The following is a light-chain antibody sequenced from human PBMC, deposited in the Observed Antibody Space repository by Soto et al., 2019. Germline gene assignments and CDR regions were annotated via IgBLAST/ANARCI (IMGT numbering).Light chain of an antibody. Sequence: QSALTQPASVSGSPGQSITISCTGTSSDVGGYNFVSWYQHHPGTPPKLIIYEVILRPSGVSNRFSGSKSANKASLTISGLQVEDEADYFCSSYSSTTTREVFGTGTKLTVL. CDR3: SSYSSTTTREV. CDR2: EVI. V-gene: IGLV2-14*01. J-gene: IGLJ1*01. CDR1: SSDVGGYNF.